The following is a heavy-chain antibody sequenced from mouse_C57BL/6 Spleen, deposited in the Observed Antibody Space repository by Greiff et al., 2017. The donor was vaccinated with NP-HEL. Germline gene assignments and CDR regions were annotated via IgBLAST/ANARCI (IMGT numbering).Heavy chain of an antibody. CDR2: IDPSDSYT. J-gene: IGHJ2*01. CDR1: GYTFTSYW. D-gene: IGHD2-2*01. CDR3: ARYYGYPYYFDY. V-gene: IGHV1-69*01. Sequence: QVQLQQSGAELVMPGASVKLSCKASGYTFTSYWMHWVKQRPGQGLEWIGEIDPSDSYTNYNQKFKGKSTLTVDKSSSTAYMQLSSLTSEDSAVYYCARYYGYPYYFDYWGQGTTLTVSS.